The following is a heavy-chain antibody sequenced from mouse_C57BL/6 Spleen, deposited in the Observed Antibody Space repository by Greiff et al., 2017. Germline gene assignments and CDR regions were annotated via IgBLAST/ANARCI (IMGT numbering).Heavy chain of an antibody. J-gene: IGHJ2*01. CDR1: GFTFSDYY. Sequence: EVKLVESGGGLVQPGGSLKLSCAASGFTFSDYYMYWVRQTPEKRLEWVAYISNGGGSTYYPDTVKGRFTISRDNAKNTLYLQMSRLKSEDTAMYYCARLGDYFDYWGQGTTLTVSS. CDR3: ARLGDYFDY. V-gene: IGHV5-12*01. CDR2: ISNGGGST.